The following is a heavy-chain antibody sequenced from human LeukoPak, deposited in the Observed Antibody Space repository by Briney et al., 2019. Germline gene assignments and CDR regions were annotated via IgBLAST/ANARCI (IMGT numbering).Heavy chain of an antibody. Sequence: SETLSLTCTVSGYSISSGYHWGWIRQPPGKGLEWIGSMYHSGSTYYNPSLKSRVTISVDTSKNQFSLKLSSVTAADTAVYYCARVTWNPIYYYYYMDVWGKGTTVTVSS. D-gene: IGHD1-1*01. CDR1: GYSISSGYH. CDR2: MYHSGST. J-gene: IGHJ6*03. V-gene: IGHV4-38-2*02. CDR3: ARVTWNPIYYYYYMDV.